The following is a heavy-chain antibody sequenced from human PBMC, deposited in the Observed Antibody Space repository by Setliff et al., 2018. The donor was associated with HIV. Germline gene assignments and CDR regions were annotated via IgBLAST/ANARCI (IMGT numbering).Heavy chain of an antibody. J-gene: IGHJ6*02. CDR2: LSDSGDRT. Sequence: PGESLKISCEASGFTFSSNAMSWVRQAPGKGLEWVSSLSDSGDRTYYVDSVKGRFTISRDNSKNTLYLQMNSLRPEDTAVYYCARDCRVGWVFTYGMDVWGQGTTVTVSS. CDR1: GFTFSSNA. CDR3: ARDCRVGWVFTYGMDV. V-gene: IGHV3-23*01. D-gene: IGHD6-13*01.